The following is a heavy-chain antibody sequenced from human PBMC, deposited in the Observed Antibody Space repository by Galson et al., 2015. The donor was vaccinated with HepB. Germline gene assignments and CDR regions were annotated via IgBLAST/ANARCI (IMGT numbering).Heavy chain of an antibody. J-gene: IGHJ3*02. V-gene: IGHV1-18*01. CDR1: GYTFTSYG. Sequence: VKVSCKASGYTFTSYGISWVRQAPGQGLEWMGWISAYNGNTNYAQKLQGRVTMTTDTSTSTAYMERRSLRSDDTAVYCCARDFFIVVVPAAMSQDAFDIWGQGTMVTVSS. D-gene: IGHD2-2*01. CDR2: ISAYNGNT. CDR3: ARDFFIVVVPAAMSQDAFDI.